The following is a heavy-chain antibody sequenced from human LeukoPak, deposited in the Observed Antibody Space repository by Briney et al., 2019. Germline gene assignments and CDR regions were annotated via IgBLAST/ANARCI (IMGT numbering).Heavy chain of an antibody. D-gene: IGHD7-27*01. Sequence: PGGSLRLSCAASGFTFDDYAMHWVRQAPGKGLEWVSGISWNSGSIGYADSVKGRFTISRDNAKNTLYLQMNSLRAEDTALYYCVREAPDTGANYFDSWGQGILVTVSS. CDR3: VREAPDTGANYFDS. V-gene: IGHV3-9*01. CDR2: ISWNSGSI. J-gene: IGHJ4*02. CDR1: GFTFDDYA.